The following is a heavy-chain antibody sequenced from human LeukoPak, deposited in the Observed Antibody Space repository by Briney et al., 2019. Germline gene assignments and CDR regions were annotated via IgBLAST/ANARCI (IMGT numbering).Heavy chain of an antibody. CDR1: GFTFSDYY. V-gene: IGHV3-11*03. CDR2: ISSSSIFT. J-gene: IGHJ4*02. Sequence: GGSLRLSCAASGFTFSDYYSSWIRQAPGKGLEWVSYISSSSIFTNYADSVKGRFTISRDYAKNSLFLQMNSLRAEDTAVYYCARFRCGGDCYRSGYFDYWGQGTLVTVSS. CDR3: ARFRCGGDCYRSGYFDY. D-gene: IGHD2-21*02.